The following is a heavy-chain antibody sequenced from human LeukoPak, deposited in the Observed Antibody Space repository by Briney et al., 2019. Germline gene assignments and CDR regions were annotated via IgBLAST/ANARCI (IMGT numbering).Heavy chain of an antibody. CDR2: INPNSGGT. Sequence: ASVKVSCKASGYTFTGYYMHWVQQAPGQGLEWTGWINPNSGGTNYAQKFQGRVTMTRDTSISTAYMELSRLRSDDTAVYYCARDATPDSSGYYYDPSWYFDLWGRGTLVTVSS. J-gene: IGHJ2*01. D-gene: IGHD3-22*01. CDR3: ARDATPDSSGYYYDPSWYFDL. V-gene: IGHV1-2*02. CDR1: GYTFTGYY.